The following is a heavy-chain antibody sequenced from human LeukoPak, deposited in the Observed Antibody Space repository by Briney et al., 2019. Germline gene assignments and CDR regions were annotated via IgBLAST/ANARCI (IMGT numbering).Heavy chain of an antibody. Sequence: SETLSLTCAVYGGSSSGYYWSWIRQPPGKGLEWIGEINHSGSTNYNPSLKSRVTISVDTSKNQFSLKLSSVTAADTAVYYCARYPGASGDSYYFDYWGQGTRVTVSS. D-gene: IGHD4-17*01. CDR2: INHSGST. CDR1: GGSSSGYY. J-gene: IGHJ4*02. V-gene: IGHV4-34*01. CDR3: ARYPGASGDSYYFDY.